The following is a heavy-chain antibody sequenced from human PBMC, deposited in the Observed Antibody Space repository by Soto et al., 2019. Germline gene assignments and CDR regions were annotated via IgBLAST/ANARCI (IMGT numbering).Heavy chain of an antibody. CDR3: TTDQGLRFLAYYYYYYMDV. CDR2: IKSKTDGGTT. D-gene: IGHD3-3*01. J-gene: IGHJ6*03. CDR1: GFTFSNAW. V-gene: IGHV3-15*01. Sequence: PGGSLRLSCAASGFTFSNAWMSWVRQAPGKGLEWVGRIKSKTDGGTTDYAAPVKGRFTISRDDSKNTLYLQMNSLKTEDTAVYYCTTDQGLRFLAYYYYYYMDVWGKGTTVTVSS.